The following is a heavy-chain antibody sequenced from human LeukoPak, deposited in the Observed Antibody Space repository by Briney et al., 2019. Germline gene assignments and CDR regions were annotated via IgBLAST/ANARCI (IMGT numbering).Heavy chain of an antibody. CDR3: ARDGTGGSSSAFDY. CDR1: GGTFSSYA. V-gene: IGHV1-69*05. CDR2: IIPIFGTA. D-gene: IGHD6-6*01. J-gene: IGHJ4*02. Sequence: GASVKVSCKASGGTFSSYAISWVRQAPGQGLEWMGGIIPIFGTANYAQKFQGRVTTTTDESTSTAYMELSSLRSEDTAVYYCARDGTGGSSSAFDYWGQGTLVTVSS.